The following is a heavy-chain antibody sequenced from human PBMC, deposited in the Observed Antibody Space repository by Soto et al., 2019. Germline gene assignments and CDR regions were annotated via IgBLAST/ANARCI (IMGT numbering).Heavy chain of an antibody. D-gene: IGHD1-26*01. CDR2: ISYDGSNK. V-gene: IGHV3-30-3*01. CDR3: ARDSWVGATPAYYFDY. CDR1: GFPFSSYA. Sequence: QVQLVESGGGVVQPGRSLRLSCADSGFPFSSYAMHWVRKAPGKGLEWVAVISYDGSNKYYADSVKGRFTISRDNSKNTLYLQMTSLRAEDTAVYYCARDSWVGATPAYYFDYWGQGTLVTVSS. J-gene: IGHJ4*02.